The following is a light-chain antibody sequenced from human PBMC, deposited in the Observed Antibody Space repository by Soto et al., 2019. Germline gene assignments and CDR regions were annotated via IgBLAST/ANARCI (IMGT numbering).Light chain of an antibody. CDR1: ESLVYSDGNTY. CDR2: KFS. CDR3: IQGTHWPHT. Sequence: DVVMTQSPLSLPVTLGQPASISCRSSESLVYSDGNTYFYWFHQRPGQSPRRLIYKFSNRDSGVPDRFSGSGSGTDFTLQISRVEAEDVGVYYCIQGTHWPHTFGQGTKLEIK. V-gene: IGKV2-30*01. J-gene: IGKJ2*01.